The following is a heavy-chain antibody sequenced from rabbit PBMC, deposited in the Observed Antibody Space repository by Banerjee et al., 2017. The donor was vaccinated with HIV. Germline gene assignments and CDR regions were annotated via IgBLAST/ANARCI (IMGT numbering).Heavy chain of an antibody. CDR1: GFSFSSSYY. Sequence: QSLEESGGDLVKPGASLTLTCTTSGFSFSSSYYMCWVRQAPGKGLEWIGCIYAGSSGTIYYASWAKGRFTISKTSSTTVTLQMTSLTAADTATYFCARGSYDDYGDPYYFNLWGQGTLVTVS. CDR3: ARGSYDDYGDPYYFNL. CDR2: IYAGSSGTI. V-gene: IGHV1S40*01. J-gene: IGHJ4*01. D-gene: IGHD2-1*01.